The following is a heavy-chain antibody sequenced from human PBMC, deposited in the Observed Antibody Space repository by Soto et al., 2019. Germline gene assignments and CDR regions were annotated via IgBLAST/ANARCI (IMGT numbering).Heavy chain of an antibody. Sequence: PGESLKISCQGSGYSFTNYWIVWVRQMPGKGLEWMGSIYPGDSDTSYSPSFRGQVTISADKSITTAYLQWSSLKASDTAMYFCARHYTMDVWGQGTTVTVSS. V-gene: IGHV5-51*01. CDR3: ARHYTMDV. CDR1: GYSFTNYW. D-gene: IGHD4-4*01. J-gene: IGHJ6*02. CDR2: IYPGDSDT.